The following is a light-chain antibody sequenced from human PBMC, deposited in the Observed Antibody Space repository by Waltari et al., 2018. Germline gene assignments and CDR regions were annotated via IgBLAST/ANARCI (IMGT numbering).Light chain of an antibody. J-gene: IGKJ5*01. Sequence: NQLTQSPSSLSASVGDRVTITCRASQAISGYLAWYQQKPGKGPKLLIYAASTLQSGVPSRFSGIGSGTDFTLTISSLQPEDFATYYCQQLKSYPITFGQGTRLEIK. CDR3: QQLKSYPIT. CDR2: AAS. CDR1: QAISGY. V-gene: IGKV1-9*01.